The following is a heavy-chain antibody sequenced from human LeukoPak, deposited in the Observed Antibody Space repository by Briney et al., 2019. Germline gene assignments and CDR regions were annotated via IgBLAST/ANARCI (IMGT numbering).Heavy chain of an antibody. D-gene: IGHD3-22*01. CDR1: GGSFSGYY. CDR2: INHSGST. Sequence: SETLSLTCAVYGGSFSGYYWSWIRQPPGKGLAWIGEINHSGSTNYNPSLKSRVTISVDTSKNQFSLKLSSVTAADTAVYYCARGLRVAMIVVVITTGAFDIWGQGTMATVSS. J-gene: IGHJ3*02. V-gene: IGHV4-34*01. CDR3: ARGLRVAMIVVVITTGAFDI.